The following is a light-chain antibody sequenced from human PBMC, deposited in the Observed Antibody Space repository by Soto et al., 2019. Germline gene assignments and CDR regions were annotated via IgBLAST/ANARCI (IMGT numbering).Light chain of an antibody. CDR2: DVT. Sequence: QSALTQPRSVSGSPGQSVTISCTGTSSDVGGYNYVSWYQQHPGQAPTLMIYDVTKRPSGVPDRFSGSKSGNTASLSISGLQAEDEADYYCCSYGGGYTPLLFGGGTKLTVL. J-gene: IGLJ2*01. V-gene: IGLV2-11*01. CDR1: SSDVGGYNY. CDR3: CSYGGGYTPLL.